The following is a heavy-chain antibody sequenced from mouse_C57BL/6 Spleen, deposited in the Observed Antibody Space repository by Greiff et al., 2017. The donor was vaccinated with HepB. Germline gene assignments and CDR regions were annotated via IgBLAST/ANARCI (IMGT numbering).Heavy chain of an antibody. V-gene: IGHV1-64*01. Sequence: QVQLQQPGAELVKPGASVKLSCKASGYTFTSYWMHWVKQRPGQGLEWIGMIHPNSGSTNYNEKFKSKATLTVDKSSSTAYMQLSSLTSEDSAVYYCARYFVDFRAFDYWGQGTTLTVSS. CDR3: ARYFVDFRAFDY. CDR1: GYTFTSYW. CDR2: IHPNSGST. D-gene: IGHD2-4*01. J-gene: IGHJ2*01.